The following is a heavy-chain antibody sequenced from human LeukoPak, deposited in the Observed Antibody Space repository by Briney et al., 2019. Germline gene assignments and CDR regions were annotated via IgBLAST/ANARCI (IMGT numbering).Heavy chain of an antibody. J-gene: IGHJ4*02. CDR1: GGTFSSYA. V-gene: IGHV1-2*02. CDR3: ARLEIGGY. D-gene: IGHD3-16*01. Sequence: ASVKVSCKASGGTFSSYAISWVRQAPGQGLEWMGWINPNSGGTNYAQKLQGRVTMTRDTSISTAYMELSRLRSDDTAVYYCARLEIGGYWGQGTLVTVSS. CDR2: INPNSGGT.